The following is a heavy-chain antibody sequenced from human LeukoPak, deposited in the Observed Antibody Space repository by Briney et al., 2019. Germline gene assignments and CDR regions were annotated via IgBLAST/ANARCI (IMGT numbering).Heavy chain of an antibody. CDR3: ARGLGSGRHAFDI. CDR2: IKQDGSEK. Sequence: QTGGSLRLSCAASGFTFNTYWMSWVRQAPGKGLEWVANIKQDGSEKYDVDSVKGRFSISTENAKNSLYLQMNSLRAEDTAVYYCARGLGSGRHAFDIWGQGTMVTVSS. D-gene: IGHD3-10*01. J-gene: IGHJ3*02. CDR1: GFTFNTYW. V-gene: IGHV3-7*01.